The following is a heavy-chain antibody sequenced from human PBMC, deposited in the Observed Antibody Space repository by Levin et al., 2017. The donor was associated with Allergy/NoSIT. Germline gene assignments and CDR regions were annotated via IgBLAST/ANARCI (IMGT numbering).Heavy chain of an antibody. J-gene: IGHJ1*01. Sequence: PSETLSLTCSVSGDSISNDYWTWIRQPPGKGLEWIGHIHPSGNTYYNPSLNRRVTMSLDTSRNYFSLKLTSVTAADTAVYFCTRGRDHAKTLSWGQGTLVTVSS. D-gene: IGHD1-14*01. CDR3: TRGRDHAKTLS. CDR1: GDSISNDY. V-gene: IGHV4-59*01. CDR2: IHPSGNT.